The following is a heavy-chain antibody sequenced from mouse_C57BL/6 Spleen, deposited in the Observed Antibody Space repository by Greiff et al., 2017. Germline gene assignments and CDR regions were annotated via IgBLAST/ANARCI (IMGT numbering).Heavy chain of an antibody. CDR1: GFTFSDYG. Sequence: EVKLVESGGGLVKPGGSLKLSCAASGFTFSDYGMHWVRQAPEKGLEWVAYISSGRSTIYYADTVKGRFTISRDNAKNTLFLQMTSLRSEDTAMYYCARPHYYGSSSYAMDYWGQGTSVTVSS. V-gene: IGHV5-17*01. CDR3: ARPHYYGSSSYAMDY. J-gene: IGHJ4*01. D-gene: IGHD1-1*01. CDR2: ISSGRSTI.